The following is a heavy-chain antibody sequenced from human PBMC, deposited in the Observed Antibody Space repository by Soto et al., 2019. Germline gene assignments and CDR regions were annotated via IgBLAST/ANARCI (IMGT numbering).Heavy chain of an antibody. CDR3: ASLIIAVAGNFDY. V-gene: IGHV3-30-3*01. CDR2: ISYDGSNK. Sequence: QVQLVESGGGVVQPGRSLRLSCAASGFTFSSYAMHWVRQAPGKGLEWVAVISYDGSNKYYADSVKGRFTISRDNSKNTLYLQMNSLRAEDTAVYYCASLIIAVAGNFDYWGQGTLVTVSS. CDR1: GFTFSSYA. D-gene: IGHD6-19*01. J-gene: IGHJ4*02.